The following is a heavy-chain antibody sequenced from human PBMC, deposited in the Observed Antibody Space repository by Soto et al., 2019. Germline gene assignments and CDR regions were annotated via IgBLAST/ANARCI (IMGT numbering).Heavy chain of an antibody. CDR3: ARAPHFWSGYSGGYGMDV. CDR2: INTNSGGT. J-gene: IGHJ6*02. Sequence: QVQLVQSGAEVKKPGASVKVSCKASGYTFTGYYMHWVRQAPGQGLEWMGWINTNSGGTNYAQKFQGWVTMTRDPSISTAYMELSRLRSDDTAVYYCARAPHFWSGYSGGYGMDVWGQGTTVTVSS. CDR1: GYTFTGYY. V-gene: IGHV1-2*04. D-gene: IGHD3-3*01.